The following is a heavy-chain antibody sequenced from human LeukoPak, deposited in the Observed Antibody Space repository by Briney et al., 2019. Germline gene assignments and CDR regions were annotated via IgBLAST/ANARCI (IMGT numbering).Heavy chain of an antibody. D-gene: IGHD3/OR15-3a*01. Sequence: QSGGSLRLSCAASGFTFSNYGMTWIRQAPGKGLEWVSAISSSGGITYYADSVKGRFTISRDNSKNTLYLEMNSLRGEDTAVYYCARILDHCDFPNNWFDPWGQGTLVTVSS. CDR3: ARILDHCDFPNNWFDP. CDR2: ISSSGGIT. CDR1: GFTFSNYG. V-gene: IGHV3-23*01. J-gene: IGHJ5*02.